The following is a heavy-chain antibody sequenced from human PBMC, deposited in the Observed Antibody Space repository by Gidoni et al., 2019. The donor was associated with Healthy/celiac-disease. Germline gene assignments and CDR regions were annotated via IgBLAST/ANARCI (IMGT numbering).Heavy chain of an antibody. D-gene: IGHD5-12*01. CDR1: GVSISSRSYY. J-gene: IGHJ4*02. V-gene: IGHV4-39*01. CDR2: IYYSGST. CDR3: ARHRGTKWLQYYFDY. Sequence: QLQLQESGPGLVKPSETLSLTCTVSGVSISSRSYYWGWIRQPPGKGLEWIGSIYYSGSTYYNPSLKSRVTISVDTAKNQFSLKLSSVTAADTAVYYCARHRGTKWLQYYFDYWGQGTLVTVSS.